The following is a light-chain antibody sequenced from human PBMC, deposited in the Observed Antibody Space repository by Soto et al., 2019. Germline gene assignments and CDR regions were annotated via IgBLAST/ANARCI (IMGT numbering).Light chain of an antibody. CDR2: EGS. CDR3: CSYAGSYTCVV. V-gene: IGLV2-23*01. J-gene: IGLJ3*02. Sequence: QSALTQPASVSGSPGQSITISCTGTSSDVGSYNLVSWYQQHPGKAPKLMIYEGSKRPSGVSNRFSGSKSGNTASLTISGLQAEDEADYYCCSYAGSYTCVVFGGGTKVTV. CDR1: SSDVGSYNL.